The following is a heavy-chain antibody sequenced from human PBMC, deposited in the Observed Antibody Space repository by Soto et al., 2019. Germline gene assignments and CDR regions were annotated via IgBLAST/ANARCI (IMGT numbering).Heavy chain of an antibody. Sequence: XETLSLTCTIAGGAISSYYWSWIRQPPGKGLEWIGYISYKGSTNYNPSLKSRVTISVDTSKNQFSLKLTSATAADTAVYYCAREWWLQNWGQGTLVTVSS. V-gene: IGHV4-59*01. CDR1: GGAISSYY. CDR2: ISYKGST. CDR3: AREWWLQN. J-gene: IGHJ4*02. D-gene: IGHD5-12*01.